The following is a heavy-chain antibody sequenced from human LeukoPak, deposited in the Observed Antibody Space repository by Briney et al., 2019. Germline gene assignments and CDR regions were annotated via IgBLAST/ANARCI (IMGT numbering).Heavy chain of an antibody. CDR3: ARGSNAVAGTTYYYYYMDV. J-gene: IGHJ6*03. CDR1: GFTFSSYA. V-gene: IGHV3-30*01. Sequence: GRSLRLSCAASGFTFSSYAMHWVRQAPGKGLEWVAVISYDGSNKYYADSVKGRFTISRDNSKNTLYPQMDSLRAEDTAVYYCARGSNAVAGTTYYYYYMDVWGKGTTVTVSS. D-gene: IGHD6-19*01. CDR2: ISYDGSNK.